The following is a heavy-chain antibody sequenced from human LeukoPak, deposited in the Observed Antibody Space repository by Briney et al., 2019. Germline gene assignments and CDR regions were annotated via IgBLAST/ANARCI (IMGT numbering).Heavy chain of an antibody. Sequence: ASVKVSCKASGYTFTSYVINWVRQATGQGLEWMGWMNPNSGNTGYAQKFQGRVTMTRNTSISTAYMELSSLRSDDTAVYYCARANVGAFDYWGQGTLVTVSS. V-gene: IGHV1-8*01. CDR2: MNPNSGNT. CDR3: ARANVGAFDY. D-gene: IGHD1-26*01. CDR1: GYTFTSYV. J-gene: IGHJ4*02.